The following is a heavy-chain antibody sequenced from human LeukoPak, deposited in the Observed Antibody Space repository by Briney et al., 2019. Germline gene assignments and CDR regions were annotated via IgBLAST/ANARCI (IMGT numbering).Heavy chain of an antibody. CDR1: GGSFSHYY. J-gene: IGHJ6*03. CDR2: INDSGTI. CDR3: ARRWNYGMNYYLDV. V-gene: IGHV4-34*01. D-gene: IGHD1-7*01. Sequence: PSETLSLTCAGYGGSFSHYYWSWIRQSPGMGLEWIGEINDSGTINYNPSLMSRVTISVDKSKNQFSLKLSSATAADTAVYYCARRWNYGMNYYLDVWGKGATVSVSS.